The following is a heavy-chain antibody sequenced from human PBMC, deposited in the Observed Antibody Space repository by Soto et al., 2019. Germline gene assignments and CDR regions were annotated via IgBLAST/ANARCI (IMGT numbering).Heavy chain of an antibody. CDR1: GYTFTSYA. D-gene: IGHD1-26*01. V-gene: IGHV1-3*05. CDR2: INAGNGNT. J-gene: IGHJ4*02. CDR3: ARGPRGSYLLIY. Sequence: QVQLVQSGAEEKKPGASVKVSCKASGYTFTSYAMHWVRQAPGQRLEWMGWINAGNGNTKYSQKFQGRVTITRDTAASPAYMELSSLRSEDTAVYYCARGPRGSYLLIYWGQGTLVTVSS.